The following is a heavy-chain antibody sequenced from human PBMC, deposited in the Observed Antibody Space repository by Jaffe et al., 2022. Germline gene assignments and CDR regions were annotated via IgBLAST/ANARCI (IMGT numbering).Heavy chain of an antibody. V-gene: IGHV3-30*02. Sequence: QVQLVESGGGVVQPGGSLRLSCAASGFTFSSYGMHWVRQAPGKGLEWVAFIRYDGSNKYYADSVKGRFTISRDNSKNTLYLQMNSLRAEDTAVYYCAKDLPYDYVWGSYRYNDAFDIWGQGTMVTVSS. CDR2: IRYDGSNK. CDR3: AKDLPYDYVWGSYRYNDAFDI. J-gene: IGHJ3*02. CDR1: GFTFSSYG. D-gene: IGHD3-16*02.